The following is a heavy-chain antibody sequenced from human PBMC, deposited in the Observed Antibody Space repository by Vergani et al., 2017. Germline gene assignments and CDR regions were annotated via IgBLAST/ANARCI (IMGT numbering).Heavy chain of an antibody. Sequence: EVHLVESGGLVVQPGGSLRLSCAASGFNFDDYAMHWVRQSPGKGLEWVSLIPWDGGSAYYADSVKGRFTISRDNRKNSLYLQMNSLTVEDTCVYFCAKARDSGYDYLRDMDVWGQGTTVTVSS. CDR3: AKARDSGYDYLRDMDV. CDR2: IPWDGGSA. CDR1: GFNFDDYA. V-gene: IGHV3-43D*03. J-gene: IGHJ6*02. D-gene: IGHD5-12*01.